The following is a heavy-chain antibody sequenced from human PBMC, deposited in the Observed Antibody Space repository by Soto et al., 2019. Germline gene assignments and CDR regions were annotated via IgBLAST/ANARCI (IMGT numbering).Heavy chain of an antibody. CDR1: GGSISSGGYS. V-gene: IGHV4-30-2*01. Sequence: QLQLQESGSGLVKPSQTLSLTCAVSGGSISSGGYSWSWIRQPPGKGLEWIGYIYHSGRTYYNPSLKRRATISVDRSKNQSSLKLSSVTAADTAVYYCAAGGGLPRYYWGQGTLVTVSS. CDR2: IYHSGRT. D-gene: IGHD5-12*01. CDR3: AAGGGLPRYY. J-gene: IGHJ4*02.